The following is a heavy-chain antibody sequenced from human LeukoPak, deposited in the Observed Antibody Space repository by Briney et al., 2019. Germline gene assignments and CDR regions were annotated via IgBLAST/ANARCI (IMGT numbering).Heavy chain of an antibody. J-gene: IGHJ6*03. D-gene: IGHD3-9*01. V-gene: IGHV4-59*01. CDR2: IYYSGST. CDR1: GGSISSYY. Sequence: SETLSLTCTVSGGSISSYYWSWIRRPPGKGLEWIGYIYYSGSTNYNPSLKSRVTISVDTSKNQFSLKLSSVTAADTAVYYCARNLLTGLGPLYYMDVWGKGTTVTISS. CDR3: ARNLLTGLGPLYYMDV.